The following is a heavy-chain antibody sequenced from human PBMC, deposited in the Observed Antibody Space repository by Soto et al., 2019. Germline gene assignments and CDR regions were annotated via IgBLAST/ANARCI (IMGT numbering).Heavy chain of an antibody. CDR2: IIPIFGTA. D-gene: IGHD3-3*01. Sequence: GASVKVSCKASGGTFSSYAISWVRQAPRQGLEWMGGIIPIFGTANYAQKFQGRVTITADESTSTAYMELSSLRSEDTAVYYCARGTTYYDFWSGYRPEYYYGMDVCGQGTTVTVSS. V-gene: IGHV1-69*13. CDR3: ARGTTYYDFWSGYRPEYYYGMDV. CDR1: GGTFSSYA. J-gene: IGHJ6*02.